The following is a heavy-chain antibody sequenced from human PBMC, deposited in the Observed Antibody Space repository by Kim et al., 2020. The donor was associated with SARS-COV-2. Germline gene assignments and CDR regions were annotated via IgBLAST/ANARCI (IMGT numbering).Heavy chain of an antibody. CDR1: GGSISSYY. CDR2: IYYSGST. V-gene: IGHV4-59*13. CDR3: ATIRLRYNWFDP. Sequence: SETLSLTCTVSGGSISSYYWSWIRQPPGKGLEWIGYIYYSGSTNYNPSLKSRVTISVDTSKNQFSLKLSSVTAADTAVYYCATIRLRYNWFDPWGQGTLVTVSS. J-gene: IGHJ5*02. D-gene: IGHD4-17*01.